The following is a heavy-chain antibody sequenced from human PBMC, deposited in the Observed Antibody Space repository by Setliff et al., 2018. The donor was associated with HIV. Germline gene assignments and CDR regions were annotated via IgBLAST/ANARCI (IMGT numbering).Heavy chain of an antibody. Sequence: LSLTCTVSGDSIGSSSYYWGWVRQPPGKGLEWIGTMFYTGSAYYTPSLKSRVTISVDTSKNQFSLRLSSVTAADTAIYYCARQFRYPGIAVAGSDYWGQGTLVTVSS. J-gene: IGHJ4*02. CDR2: MFYTGSA. V-gene: IGHV4-39*01. CDR3: ARQFRYPGIAVAGSDY. D-gene: IGHD6-19*01. CDR1: GDSIGSSSYY.